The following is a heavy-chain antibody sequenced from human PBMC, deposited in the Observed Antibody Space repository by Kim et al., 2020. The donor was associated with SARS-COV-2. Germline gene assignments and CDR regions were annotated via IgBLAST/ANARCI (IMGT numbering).Heavy chain of an antibody. V-gene: IGHV3-23*01. D-gene: IGHD2-21*02. CDR2: VSGSGGST. Sequence: GGSLRLSCAASGFTFNNYAMSWVCQAPGKGLEWVSSVSGSGGSTYYTDSAKDLFAISRDNAKNMVYLQMNSLRAEDSSLYYCAKGLSIGICYSCGDFDY. CDR1: GFTFNNYA. CDR3: AKGLSIGICYSCGDFDY. J-gene: IGHJ4*01.